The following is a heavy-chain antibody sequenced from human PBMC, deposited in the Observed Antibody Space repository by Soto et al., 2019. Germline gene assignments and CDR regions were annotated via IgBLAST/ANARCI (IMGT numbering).Heavy chain of an antibody. V-gene: IGHV1-2*02. CDR3: ARGHATDCANDVSSFLYNHEMDV. D-gene: IGHD2-8*01. CDR2: INPNSGGT. J-gene: IGHJ6*02. Sequence: ASVKVSCKASGYTFTGYYMHWVRQAPGQGLEWMGWINPNSGGTNYAQKFQGRVTMTSDRSISAVYMELTRLRSDDTAVYFCARGHATDCANDVSSFLYNHEMDVWGQGTTVTVSS. CDR1: GYTFTGYY.